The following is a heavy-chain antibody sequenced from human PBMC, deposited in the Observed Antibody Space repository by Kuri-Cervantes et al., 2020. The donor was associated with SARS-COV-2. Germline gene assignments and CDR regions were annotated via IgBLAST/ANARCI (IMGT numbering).Heavy chain of an antibody. CDR1: GGSISSGSYY. J-gene: IGHJ2*01. CDR3: ARRPVTAYFDL. CDR2: IYTSGST. V-gene: IGHV4-61*09. D-gene: IGHD2-21*02. Sequence: SETLSLTCTVSGGSISSGSYYWSWIRQPAGKGLEWIGHIYTSGSTNYNPSLKSRVTISVDTSKNQFSLKLSSVTAADTAVYYCARRPVTAYFDLWGRGTLVTVSS.